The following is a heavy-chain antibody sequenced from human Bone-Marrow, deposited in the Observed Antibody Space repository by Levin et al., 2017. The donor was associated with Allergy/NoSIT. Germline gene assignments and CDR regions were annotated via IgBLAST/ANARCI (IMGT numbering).Heavy chain of an antibody. CDR2: IFHSGHT. CDR1: GVSINSTYW. J-gene: IGHJ4*02. D-gene: IGHD3-10*01. CDR3: STSDYSRFDY. V-gene: IGHV4-4*02. Sequence: KTSETLSLTCAVSGVSINSTYWWTWVRQAPGKGLEWIGEIFHSGHTNYNPSLMSRVSISVHSSKNQFSLRVTSVTAADTAVYYCSTSDYSRFDYWGQGSLVTVSS.